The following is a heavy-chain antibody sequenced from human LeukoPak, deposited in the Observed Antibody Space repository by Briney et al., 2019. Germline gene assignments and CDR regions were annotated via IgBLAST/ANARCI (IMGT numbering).Heavy chain of an antibody. CDR1: GGTFSSYT. D-gene: IGHD3-3*01. CDR2: IIPILGIA. Sequence: PVKVSCKASGGTFSSYTISWVRQAPGQGLEWMGRIIPILGIANYAQKFQGRVTITADKSTSTAYMELSSLRSEDTAVYYCARDGPPYYDFWSGEAPYYYYMDVWGKGTTVTVSS. J-gene: IGHJ6*03. CDR3: ARDGPPYYDFWSGEAPYYYYMDV. V-gene: IGHV1-69*04.